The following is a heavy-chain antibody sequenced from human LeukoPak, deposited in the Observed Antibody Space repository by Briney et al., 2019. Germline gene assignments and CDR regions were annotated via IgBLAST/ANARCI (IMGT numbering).Heavy chain of an antibody. D-gene: IGHD1-26*01. CDR1: GYTLTSYS. CDR3: AREDPSGSFDY. Sequence: ASVKVSCKASGYTLTSYSFSWVRQAPGQGLEWMGWISVNTSYAQHLQGRVTMTTDTSTSTAYMELRSLRSDDTAVYYCAREDPSGSFDYWGQETLVTVSP. V-gene: IGHV1-18*01. J-gene: IGHJ4*02. CDR2: ISVNT.